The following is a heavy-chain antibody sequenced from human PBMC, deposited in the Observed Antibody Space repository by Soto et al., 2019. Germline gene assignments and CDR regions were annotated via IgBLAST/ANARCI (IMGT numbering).Heavy chain of an antibody. V-gene: IGHV4-30-4*01. CDR3: ARAGCSYGRLLV. D-gene: IGHD3-10*01. CDR2: VFYSGAT. Sequence: QVQLKESGPGLVKPSETLSLTCNVAGGPIKTGDYYRNWIRQPPGKGLEWIGYVFYSGATNYSPSLKSRAAISRDKSKNQFSLSLTSVTAADTAVYYCARAGCSYGRLLVWGQGIRVTVST. CDR1: GGPIKTGDYY. J-gene: IGHJ4*02.